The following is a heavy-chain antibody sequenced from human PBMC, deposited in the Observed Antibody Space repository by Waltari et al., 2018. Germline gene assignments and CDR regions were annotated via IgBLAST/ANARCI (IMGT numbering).Heavy chain of an antibody. CDR1: GYTFTDYY. Sequence: EVQLVQSGAEVKKPGATVKISCKASGYTFTDYYMHWVQQAPGKGLEWMGRVDPEDGETINAEKFQGRVTITADTSTDTAYMELSSLRSEDTAVYYCARRQYYDSSGYYYNDAFDIWGQGTMVTVSS. J-gene: IGHJ3*02. V-gene: IGHV1-69-2*01. CDR2: VDPEDGET. D-gene: IGHD3-22*01. CDR3: ARRQYYDSSGYYYNDAFDI.